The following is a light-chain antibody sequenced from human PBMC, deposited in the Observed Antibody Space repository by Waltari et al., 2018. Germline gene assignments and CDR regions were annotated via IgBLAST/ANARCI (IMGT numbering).Light chain of an antibody. CDR3: QQYDISPLT. V-gene: IGKV3-20*01. J-gene: IGKJ4*01. Sequence: EIVLTQSPATLSLSPGERATISCRASQTVRTTYLSWYQQKPGQAPTLVIHGASSRATGIPDRFSGSGSGTDFSLTISSLEPEDFAVYYCQQYDISPLTFGGGTKVEIK. CDR1: QTVRTTY. CDR2: GAS.